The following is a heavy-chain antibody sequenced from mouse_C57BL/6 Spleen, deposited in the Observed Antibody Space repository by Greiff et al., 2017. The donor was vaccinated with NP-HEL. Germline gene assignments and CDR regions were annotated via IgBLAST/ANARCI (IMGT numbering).Heavy chain of an antibody. V-gene: IGHV1-81*01. CDR2: IYPRSGNT. Sequence: VKLVESGAELARPGASVKLSCKASGYTFTSYGISWVKQRTGQGLEWIGEIYPRSGNTYYNEKFKGKATLTADKSSSTAYMELRSLTSEDSAVYFCARYGNYSAWFAYWGQGTLVTVSA. CDR1: GYTFTSYG. J-gene: IGHJ3*01. D-gene: IGHD2-1*01. CDR3: ARYGNYSAWFAY.